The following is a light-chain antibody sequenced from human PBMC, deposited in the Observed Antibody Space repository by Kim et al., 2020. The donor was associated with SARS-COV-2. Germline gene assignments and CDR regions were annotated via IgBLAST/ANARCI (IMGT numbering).Light chain of an antibody. Sequence: SAAIGDRGTITCRASQDIRNHLGWYQQKPGKAPELRIYAASSLQSGVPSRFDGSGSGTDVTFTISSLQPEDFVTYYCLQDYNCPYTFGQGTKLEI. J-gene: IGKJ2*01. V-gene: IGKV1-6*01. CDR1: QDIRNH. CDR3: LQDYNCPYT. CDR2: AAS.